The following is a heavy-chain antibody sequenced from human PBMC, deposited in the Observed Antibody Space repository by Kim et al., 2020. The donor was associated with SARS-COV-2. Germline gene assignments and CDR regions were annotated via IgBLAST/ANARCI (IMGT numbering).Heavy chain of an antibody. CDR1: GGSVSSGSYY. V-gene: IGHV4-61*01. CDR2: IYYSGST. CDR3: ARGEIVVVPAAMGYYYYGMDV. D-gene: IGHD2-2*01. J-gene: IGHJ6*02. Sequence: SETLSLTCTVSGGSVSSGSYYWSCIRQPPGKGLEWIGYIYYSGSTNYNPSLKSRVTISVDTSKNQFSLKLSSVTAADTAVYYCARGEIVVVPAAMGYYYYGMDVWGQGTTVTVSS.